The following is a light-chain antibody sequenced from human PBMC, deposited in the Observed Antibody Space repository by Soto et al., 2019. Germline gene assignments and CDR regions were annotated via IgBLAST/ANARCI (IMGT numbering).Light chain of an antibody. J-gene: IGLJ3*02. V-gene: IGLV1-44*01. CDR2: NSN. Sequence: QSVLTQTPSASGTPGQTVTISCSGSRSNIGNNAVSWYQQFPGTAPKLLIYNSNQRPAGVPDRFSGSKSGTSASLAISGLQSEDEADYYGATWDDSLNARGVFGGGTKLTVL. CDR1: RSNIGNNA. CDR3: ATWDDSLNARGV.